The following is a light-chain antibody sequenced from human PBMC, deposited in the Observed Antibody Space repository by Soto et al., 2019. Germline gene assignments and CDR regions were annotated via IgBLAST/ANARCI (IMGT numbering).Light chain of an antibody. CDR2: GIS. Sequence: EIVMTQSPATLSVSPGERATLSCRASQSVTTSYLAWYQRKPGQAPRLLMYGISRRATGIPDRFSGSGSGTDFTLTIWRLEPEDFAVYYCHQYGSSPGTFGQGTKVDIK. CDR1: QSVTTSY. V-gene: IGKV3-20*01. CDR3: HQYGSSPGT. J-gene: IGKJ1*01.